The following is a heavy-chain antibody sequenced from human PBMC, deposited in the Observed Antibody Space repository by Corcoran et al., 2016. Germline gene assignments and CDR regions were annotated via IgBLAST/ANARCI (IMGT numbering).Heavy chain of an antibody. J-gene: IGHJ5*02. CDR1: GGSFSGYY. CDR2: INHSGST. Sequence: QVQLQQWGAGLLKPSETLSLTCAVYGGSFSGYYWSWIRQPPGKGLEWIGEINHSGSTNYNPSLKSRVTISVDTSKNQFSLKLSSVTAADTAVYYCARDGWQWLVGGKNLFDPWGQGTLVTVSS. CDR3: ARDGWQWLVGGKNLFDP. D-gene: IGHD6-19*01. V-gene: IGHV4-34*01.